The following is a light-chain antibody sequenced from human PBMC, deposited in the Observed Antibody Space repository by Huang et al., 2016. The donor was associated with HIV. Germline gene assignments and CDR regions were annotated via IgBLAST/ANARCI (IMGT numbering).Light chain of an antibody. Sequence: DIHMTQSPSSLSASVGDRVTITCRASQSISNFLNWYQHKSGKSPRLLISAASSLQSGVPSRFSGSGSGTEFTLTISSLQPEDFATYYCQQTYSTFRVTFGPGTKVDIK. CDR3: QQTYSTFRVT. J-gene: IGKJ3*01. V-gene: IGKV1-39*01. CDR2: AAS. CDR1: QSISNF.